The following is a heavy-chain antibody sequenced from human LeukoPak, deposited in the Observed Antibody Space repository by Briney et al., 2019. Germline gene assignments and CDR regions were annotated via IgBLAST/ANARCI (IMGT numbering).Heavy chain of an antibody. CDR3: ARGCYDSSGYPPLYYGMDV. D-gene: IGHD3-22*01. CDR2: IKLDGSEK. J-gene: IGHJ6*02. CDR1: GFTFGKYW. V-gene: IGHV3-7*01. Sequence: GGSLRLSCVASGFTFGKYWMSWVRQAPGKGLEWVANIKLDGSEKNYVDSVKGRFTISRDNTKNSLYLQMNSLRDEDTAVYYCARGCYDSSGYPPLYYGMDVWGQGTTVTVSS.